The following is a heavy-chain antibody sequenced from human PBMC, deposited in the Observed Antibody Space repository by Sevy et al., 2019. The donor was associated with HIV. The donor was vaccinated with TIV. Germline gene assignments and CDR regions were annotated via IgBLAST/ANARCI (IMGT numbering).Heavy chain of an antibody. CDR3: AKGGSGWLFDH. J-gene: IGHJ4*02. Sequence: GGSLRLSCAASGFTFNSYSMNWVRQAPGKGLEWVSSISSSTSGRTYIYYADSVKGRFTISRDNAKNSLYLQMNSLRVEDTAVYYCAKGGSGWLFDHWGRGTLATVSS. V-gene: IGHV3-21*01. CDR1: GFTFNSYS. D-gene: IGHD6-19*01. CDR2: ISSSTSGRTYI.